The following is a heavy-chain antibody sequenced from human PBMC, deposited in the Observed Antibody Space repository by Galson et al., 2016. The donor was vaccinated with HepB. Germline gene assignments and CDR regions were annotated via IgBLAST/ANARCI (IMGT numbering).Heavy chain of an antibody. V-gene: IGHV4-39*01. CDR2: IYHTGST. J-gene: IGHJ5*02. CDR1: GGSITTTSFY. Sequence: LSLTCSVSGGSITTTSFYWAWIRPPPGKGLEWIGNIYHTGSTYYNPSLKRRVILSVDTSKNQFSLRVNSVTAADTAVYYCARHGCGPTSCSYNWFDPWGQGNLVTVSS. D-gene: IGHD2-2*01. CDR3: ARHGCGPTSCSYNWFDP.